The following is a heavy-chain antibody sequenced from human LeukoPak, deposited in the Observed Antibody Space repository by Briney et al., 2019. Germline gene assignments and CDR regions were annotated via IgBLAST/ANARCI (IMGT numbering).Heavy chain of an antibody. CDR2: FICICRTT. J-gene: IGHJ4*02. V-gene: IGHV3-23*01. CDR3: AKDHPGVVVAATHYY. D-gene: IGHD2-15*01. Sequence: FICICRTTYYPVSLKGRFTISSDNSKNTLYLQMNSLRAEDTAVYYCAKDHPGVVVAATHYYWGQGTLVTVSS.